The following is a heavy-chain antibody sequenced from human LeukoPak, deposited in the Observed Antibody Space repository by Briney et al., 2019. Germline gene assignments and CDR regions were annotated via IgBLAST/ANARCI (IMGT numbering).Heavy chain of an antibody. CDR3: ASAAFYYYYMDV. CDR1: GGTFISYA. J-gene: IGHJ6*03. V-gene: IGHV1-69*06. CDR2: IIPIFGTA. Sequence: SVKVSCKASGGTFISYAISWVRQAPGQGLEWMGGIIPIFGTANYAQKFQGRVTITADKSTSTAYMELSSLRSEDTAVYYCASAAFYYYYMDVWGKGTTVTVSS.